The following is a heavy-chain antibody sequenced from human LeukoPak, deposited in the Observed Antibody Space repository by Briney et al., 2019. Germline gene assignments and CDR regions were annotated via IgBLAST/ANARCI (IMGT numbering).Heavy chain of an antibody. CDR2: IKQDGSEK. V-gene: IGHV3-7*01. Sequence: PGGSLRLSCAASGFIFSSYWMSWVRQAPGKGPEWVANIKQDGSEKYYVDSVKGRFTISRDNAKNSLYLQMNSLRAEDAAVYYCASSMVRGVGFDYWGQGTLVTVSS. CDR1: GFIFSSYW. J-gene: IGHJ4*02. D-gene: IGHD3-10*01. CDR3: ASSMVRGVGFDY.